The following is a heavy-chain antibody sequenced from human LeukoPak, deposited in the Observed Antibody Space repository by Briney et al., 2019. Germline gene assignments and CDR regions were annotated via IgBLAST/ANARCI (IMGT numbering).Heavy chain of an antibody. V-gene: IGHV1-18*01. Sequence: ASVKVSCKASGYTFTSYDINWVRQATGQGLEWMGWMNPNSGNTNYAQKLQGRVTMTTDTSTSTAYMELRSLRSDDTAVYYCARVASGSYLAAAAPDYWGQGTLVTVSS. CDR1: GYTFTSYD. J-gene: IGHJ4*02. CDR3: ARVASGSYLAAAAPDY. CDR2: MNPNSGNT. D-gene: IGHD1-26*01.